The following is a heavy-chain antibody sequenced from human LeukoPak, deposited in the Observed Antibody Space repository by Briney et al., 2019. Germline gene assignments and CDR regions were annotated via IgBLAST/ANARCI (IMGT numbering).Heavy chain of an antibody. D-gene: IGHD3-22*01. V-gene: IGHV4-59*01. J-gene: IGHJ4*02. CDR3: ARDLYDSSLTDY. CDR2: YSGST. Sequence: YSGSTNYNPSLKSRVTISVDTSKNQFSLKLSSVTAADTAVYYCARDLYDSSLTDYWGQGTLVTVSS.